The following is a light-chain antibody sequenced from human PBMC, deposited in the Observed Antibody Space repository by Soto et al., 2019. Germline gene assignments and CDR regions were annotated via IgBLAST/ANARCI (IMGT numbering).Light chain of an antibody. CDR1: SSDVGGYNF. V-gene: IGLV2-14*03. CDR2: DVT. CDR3: SSCTNRNTLV. Sequence: QSVLTQPASVSGSPGQSITISCTGTSSDVGGYNFVSWYQQHPGKAPKLMIYDVTNRPSGVSNRFSGSKSGNTASLTISGLQAEDEADYYCSSCTNRNTLVFGGGTKLTVL. J-gene: IGLJ2*01.